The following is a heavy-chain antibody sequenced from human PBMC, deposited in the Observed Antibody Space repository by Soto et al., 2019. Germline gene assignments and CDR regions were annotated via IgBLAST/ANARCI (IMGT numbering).Heavy chain of an antibody. V-gene: IGHV1-69*12. CDR3: ARQGSNEYYYYGMDV. CDR1: GGTFSSYA. Sequence: QVQLVQSGAEVKKPGSSVKVSCKASGGTFSSYAINWVRQAPGQGLEWMGGIIRIFGTPDYAQRLQGRVTITADESTSTAYRELSSLRSKDTSVYYCARQGSNEYYYYGMDVWGQGTTVTVSS. CDR2: IIRIFGTP. D-gene: IGHD3-10*01. J-gene: IGHJ6*02.